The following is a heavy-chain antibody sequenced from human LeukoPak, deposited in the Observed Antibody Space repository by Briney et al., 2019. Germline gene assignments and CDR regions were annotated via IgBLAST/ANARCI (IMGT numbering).Heavy chain of an antibody. V-gene: IGHV4-39*02. CDR1: SGSISSSSYY. CDR2: IYYSGST. J-gene: IGHJ3*02. Sequence: PSETLSLTCTVSSGSISSSSYYWGWIRHPPGKGLEWFGIIYYSGSTYYNPSLKSRVTISVDTSKKQFSLKVNSVTAADTAVYYCARDNSYSSSWLGPRGYYAFDIWGQGTMVTVSS. D-gene: IGHD6-13*01. CDR3: ARDNSYSSSWLGPRGYYAFDI.